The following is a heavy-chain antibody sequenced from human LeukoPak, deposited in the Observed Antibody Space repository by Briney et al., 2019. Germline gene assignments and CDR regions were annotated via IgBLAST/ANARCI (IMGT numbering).Heavy chain of an antibody. D-gene: IGHD3-10*01. CDR3: ARAYYYGSGSLPFDY. Sequence: GASVKVSCKASGYTFTSYYMHWVRQAPGQGLEWMGGIIPIFGTANYAQKFQGRVTITADESTSTAYMELSSLRSEDTAVYYCARAYYYGSGSLPFDYWGQGTLVTVSS. CDR2: IIPIFGTA. V-gene: IGHV1-69*13. CDR1: GYTFTSYY. J-gene: IGHJ4*02.